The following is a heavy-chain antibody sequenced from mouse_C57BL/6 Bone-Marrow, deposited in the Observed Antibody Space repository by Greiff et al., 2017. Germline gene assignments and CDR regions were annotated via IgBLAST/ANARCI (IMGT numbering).Heavy chain of an antibody. J-gene: IGHJ2*01. Sequence: EVQLQQSGPELVKPGASVKISCKASGYSFTGYYMHWVKQSPGNILDWIGYIYPYNGVSSSNQKFKGKATLTVDKSSSTAYMELRSLTSEDSAVYYCARRNGYDYDGGYFDYWGQGTTLTVSS. CDR1: GYSFTGYY. CDR3: ARRNGYDYDGGYFDY. CDR2: IYPYNGVS. D-gene: IGHD2-4*01. V-gene: IGHV1-31*01.